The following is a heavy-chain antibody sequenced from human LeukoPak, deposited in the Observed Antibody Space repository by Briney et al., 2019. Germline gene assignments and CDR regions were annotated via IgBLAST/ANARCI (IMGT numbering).Heavy chain of an antibody. CDR3: AKHYMGSSYNHGLDC. CDR1: GGSFSGYY. J-gene: IGHJ4*02. CDR2: IYYSGTT. Sequence: SETLSLTCGVYGGSFSGYYWGWIRQPPGKGLEWIGSIYYSGTTYYNPSLKSRVTISVDTSKNQFSLKLSSVTAADTALYYCAKHYMGSSYNHGLDCWGQGTLVTVSS. D-gene: IGHD3-10*01. V-gene: IGHV4-39*01.